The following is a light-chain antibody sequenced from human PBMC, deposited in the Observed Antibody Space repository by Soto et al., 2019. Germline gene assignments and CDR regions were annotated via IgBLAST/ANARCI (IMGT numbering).Light chain of an antibody. CDR1: SSNIGSKY. J-gene: IGLJ1*01. Sequence: VLTQPPSASGTPGQRVTISCSGHSSNIGSKYVYWYQQLPGTAPKLLIYSYNQRPSGVPDRFSGSKSGTSASLAISGLRSEDEADYYCAAWDDSLSGYVFGTGTKVTVL. CDR3: AAWDDSLSGYV. CDR2: SYN. V-gene: IGLV1-47*02.